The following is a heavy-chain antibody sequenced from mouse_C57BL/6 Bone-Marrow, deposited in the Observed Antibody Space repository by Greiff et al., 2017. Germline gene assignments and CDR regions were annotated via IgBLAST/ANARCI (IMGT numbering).Heavy chain of an antibody. J-gene: IGHJ2*01. Sequence: QVQLKQPGAELVRPGSSVKLSCKASGYTFTSYWMHWVKQRPIQGLEWIGNIDPSDSETNYNQKFKDKATLTVDKSSSTAYMQLSSLTSEDSAVYSCERGDYYSYYDYWGRGTALTV. D-gene: IGHD1-1*01. CDR2: IDPSDSET. V-gene: IGHV1-52*01. CDR1: GYTFTSYW. CDR3: ERGDYYSYYDY.